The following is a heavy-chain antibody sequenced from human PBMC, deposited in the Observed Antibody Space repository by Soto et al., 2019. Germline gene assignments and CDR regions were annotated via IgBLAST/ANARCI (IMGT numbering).Heavy chain of an antibody. CDR1: DDFISSYY. J-gene: IGHJ6*02. CDR2: VSTSGAT. CDR3: ARADYEILTGSYAMDV. V-gene: IGHV4-4*07. Sequence: QVQLQESGPRLVKPSETLSLTCTVSDDFISSYYWNWIRQPAGKGLEWIGRVSTSGATNYNPSLESRVTMSVDTSKKQFSLKLTSVTAADTAVYFCARADYEILTGSYAMDVWGQETTVTVSS. D-gene: IGHD3-9*01.